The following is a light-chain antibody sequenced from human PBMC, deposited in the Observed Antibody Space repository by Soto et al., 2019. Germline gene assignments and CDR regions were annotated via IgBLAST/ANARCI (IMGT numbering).Light chain of an antibody. CDR2: DVS. Sequence: QSALTQPASVSGSPGQSITISCTGTSSDVGGYNYVSWYQHHPGKAPKLIIYDVSNRPSGVSIRFSGSKSDNTASLTISGLQPEDEAYYHCSSYTTSNTRQIVFGTGTEVTVL. CDR3: SSYTTSNTRQIV. V-gene: IGLV2-14*01. J-gene: IGLJ1*01. CDR1: SSDVGGYNY.